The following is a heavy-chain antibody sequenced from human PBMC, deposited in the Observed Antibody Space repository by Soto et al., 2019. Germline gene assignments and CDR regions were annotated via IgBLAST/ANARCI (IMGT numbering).Heavy chain of an antibody. J-gene: IGHJ4*02. Sequence: SETLSLTCTVSGDSISSGGYYWSWIRQHPGKGLEWIGYIYYSGSTYYNPSLKSRVTISVDTSKNQFSLKLSSVTAADTSVFYCARGPRCLIWNFDYWGQXTLVPVSS. CDR3: ARGPRCLIWNFDY. D-gene: IGHD1-1*01. CDR1: GDSISSGGYY. V-gene: IGHV4-31*03. CDR2: IYYSGST.